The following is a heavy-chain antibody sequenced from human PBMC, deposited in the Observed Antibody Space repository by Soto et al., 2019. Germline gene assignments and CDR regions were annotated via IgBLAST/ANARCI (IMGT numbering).Heavy chain of an antibody. CDR3: AGDRGCGAYDR. D-gene: IGHD4-17*01. Sequence: SETLSLTCTVSGGSVTSGSYYWSWIRQPPGKGLEWIGYIYYSGSTNYNPSLKSRVTISVDTSKNQFSLKLSSVTAADTAVYSWAGDRGCGAYDRWGQGTLVTLPS. V-gene: IGHV4-61*01. J-gene: IGHJ5*02. CDR1: GGSVTSGSYY. CDR2: IYYSGST.